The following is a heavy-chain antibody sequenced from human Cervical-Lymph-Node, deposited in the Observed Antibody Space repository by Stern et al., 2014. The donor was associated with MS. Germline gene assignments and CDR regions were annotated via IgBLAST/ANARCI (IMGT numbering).Heavy chain of an antibody. V-gene: IGHV4-59*01. J-gene: IGHJ6*02. CDR2: SSDPGST. CDR1: GGSINNYY. Sequence: AQLEEPGPVLVKPSETLSLTCTVSGGSINNYYWSWILQPPGRGLAWIGYSSDPGSTNYNPSLKSRVTISVDTSKNQFSLKLSSVTAADTAVYYCAREASLQGMDVWGQGTTVTVSS. CDR3: AREASLQGMDV.